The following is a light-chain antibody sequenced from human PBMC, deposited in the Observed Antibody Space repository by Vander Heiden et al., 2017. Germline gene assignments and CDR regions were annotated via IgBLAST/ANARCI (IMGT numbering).Light chain of an antibody. Sequence: QSALTQPASVSGSPGQSITIYCTGTSTSVGGYNYVSWYQQHPGNAPNLMIYDVRNRPAGVSNRFSGSKSGNTASLTISGRQAEDEADYYCSSDTSSSTRVFGTGTKVTVL. CDR1: STSVGGYNY. V-gene: IGLV2-14*03. J-gene: IGLJ1*01. CDR3: SSDTSSSTRV. CDR2: DVR.